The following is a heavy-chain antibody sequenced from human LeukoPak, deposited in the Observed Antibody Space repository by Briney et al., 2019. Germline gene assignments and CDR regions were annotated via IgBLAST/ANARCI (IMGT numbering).Heavy chain of an antibody. CDR1: GGTFSSYA. D-gene: IGHD6-13*01. CDR3: ARGRVAAAPSHPEYNWFDP. CDR2: IIPIFGTA. V-gene: IGHV1-69*05. Sequence: SVKVSCKASGGTFSSYAISWVRQAPGQGLEWMGGIIPIFGTANYAQKFQGRVTITTDESTSTAYMELSSLRSEDTAVYYCARGRVAAAPSHPEYNWFDPWGQGTLVTVSS. J-gene: IGHJ5*02.